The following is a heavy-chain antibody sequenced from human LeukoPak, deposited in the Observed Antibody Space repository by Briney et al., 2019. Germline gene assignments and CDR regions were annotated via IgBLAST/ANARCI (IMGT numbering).Heavy chain of an antibody. Sequence: SSETLSLTCTVSGGSISSYYWSWIRQPPGKGLEWIGYIYYSGSTNYNPSLKSRVTISVDTSKNQFSLKLSSVTAADTAVYYCAGVGYGGNSGFDYWGQGTLVTVSS. CDR3: AGVGYGGNSGFDY. CDR1: GGSISSYY. CDR2: IYYSGST. J-gene: IGHJ4*02. V-gene: IGHV4-59*01. D-gene: IGHD4-23*01.